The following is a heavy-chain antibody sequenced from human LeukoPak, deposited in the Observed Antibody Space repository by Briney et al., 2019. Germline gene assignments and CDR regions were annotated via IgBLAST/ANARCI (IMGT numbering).Heavy chain of an antibody. J-gene: IGHJ4*02. V-gene: IGHV3-30*18. D-gene: IGHD5-12*01. Sequence: GGSLRLSSAASRFTLCIYGMHWVRQAQGNGLEWVAVISYDGSNKYYADSVKGRFTISRDNSKNTLYLQMNSLRAEDTAVYYCAKNARGYDLVYWGQGTLVTVSS. CDR2: ISYDGSNK. CDR3: AKNARGYDLVY. CDR1: RFTLCIYG.